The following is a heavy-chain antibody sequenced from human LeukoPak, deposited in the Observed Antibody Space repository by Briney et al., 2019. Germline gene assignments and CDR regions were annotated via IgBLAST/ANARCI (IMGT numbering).Heavy chain of an antibody. CDR2: ISTSGSTT. CDR3: ARGALHVFDY. Sequence: GGSLRLSCVASGFTFSDYEINWVRQAPGKGLEWISCISTSGSTTYYADSVKGRFTISRDNAKNSLFLQMNTLTAEDTAVYYCARGALHVFDYWGQGTPVTVSS. J-gene: IGHJ4*02. D-gene: IGHD3-10*02. CDR1: GFTFSDYE. V-gene: IGHV3-48*03.